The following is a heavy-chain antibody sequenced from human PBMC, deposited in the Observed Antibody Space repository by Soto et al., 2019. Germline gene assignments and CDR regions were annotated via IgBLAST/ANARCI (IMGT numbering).Heavy chain of an antibody. CDR2: IIPIFGTA. V-gene: IGHV1-69*13. D-gene: IGHD4-4*01. J-gene: IGHJ5*02. CDR1: GGTFSSYA. Sequence: ASVKVSCKASGGTFSSYAISWVRQAPGQGLEWMGGIIPIFGTANYAQKFQGRVTITADESTSTAYMELSSLRSEDTAVYYCARGGTVTTNNWFDPWGQGTLVTVSS. CDR3: ARGGTVTTNNWFDP.